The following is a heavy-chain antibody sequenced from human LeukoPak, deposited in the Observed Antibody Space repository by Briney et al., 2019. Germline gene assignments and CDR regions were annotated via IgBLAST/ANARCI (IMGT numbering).Heavy chain of an antibody. J-gene: IGHJ4*02. CDR2: ISYDGSNK. Sequence: GGSLRLSCAASGFTFSSYAMHWVRQAPGKGLEWVAVISYDGSNKYYADSVKGRFTISRDNAKNSLYLQMNSLRAEDTAVYHCSCYSGMDLDYWGQGTLVTVPS. D-gene: IGHD2-15*01. CDR1: GFTFSSYA. V-gene: IGHV3-30*04. CDR3: SCYSGMDLDY.